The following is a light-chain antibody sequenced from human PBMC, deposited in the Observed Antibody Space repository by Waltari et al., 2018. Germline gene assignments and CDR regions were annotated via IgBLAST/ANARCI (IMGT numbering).Light chain of an antibody. CDR1: QTVRTTY. CDR3: QQYDISPLT. CDR2: GAS. J-gene: IGKJ4*01. Sequence: EPVLTQYPGTLSLSPGERATLSCRASQTVRTTYLAWYQQKPGQAPTLLIYGASSRATGIPDRFSGSGSGTDFSLTISSLEPEDFAVYYCQQYDISPLTFGGGTKVEIK. V-gene: IGKV3-20*01.